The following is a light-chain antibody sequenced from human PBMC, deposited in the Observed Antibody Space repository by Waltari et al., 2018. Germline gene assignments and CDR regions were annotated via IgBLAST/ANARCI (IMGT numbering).Light chain of an antibody. J-gene: IGKJ4*01. V-gene: IGKV3-11*01. Sequence: EIVLTQSPVTLSLSPGERATLSCRASQSVSSNLAWYQQKPGQAPRLLIYAASNRATGISARFSGSGSGTDFTLTISSLEPEDFAVYYCQQHSDWPLTFGGGTKVEIK. CDR3: QQHSDWPLT. CDR1: QSVSSN. CDR2: AAS.